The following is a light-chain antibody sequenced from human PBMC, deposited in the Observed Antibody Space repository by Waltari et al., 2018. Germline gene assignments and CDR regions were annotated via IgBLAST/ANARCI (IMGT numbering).Light chain of an antibody. CDR1: TSDIGSYTF. J-gene: IGLJ2*01. CDR3: SSYSSRSTLI. V-gene: IGLV2-14*03. CDR2: HVT. Sequence: QSALTQPASVSGTPGQSIAISCTGTTSDIGSYTFVSWYQPHPGKAPKFFLYHVTKRPSGVSDRFSGSQSGNTASLTISGLQAEDEADYYCSSYSSRSTLIFGGGTKLTVL.